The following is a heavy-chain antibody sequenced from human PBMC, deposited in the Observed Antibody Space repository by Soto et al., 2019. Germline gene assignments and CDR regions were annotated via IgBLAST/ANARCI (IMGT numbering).Heavy chain of an antibody. CDR2: ISYDGSNK. Sequence: PGGSLRLSCAASGFTFSSYGMHWVRQAPGKGLEWVAVISYDGSNKYYADSVKGRFTISRDNSKNTLYLQMNSLRAEDTAVYYCAKDTYGYFDWLFFDYWGQGTLVPVSS. V-gene: IGHV3-30*18. CDR3: AKDTYGYFDWLFFDY. D-gene: IGHD3-9*01. CDR1: GFTFSSYG. J-gene: IGHJ4*02.